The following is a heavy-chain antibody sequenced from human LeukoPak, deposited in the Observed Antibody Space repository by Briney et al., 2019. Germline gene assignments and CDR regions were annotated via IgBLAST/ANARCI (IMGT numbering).Heavy chain of an antibody. V-gene: IGHV3-48*02. CDR3: AKDGDYCSSTSCYLDY. Sequence: GGSLRLSCAASGFTLSSYSMNWVRQAPGKGLEWISYIDSDTYGNTIYYADIVRGRFTISRDNAKNSLYLQMNSLRDEDTAVYYCAKDGDYCSSTSCYLDYWGQGTLVTVSS. D-gene: IGHD2-2*01. CDR1: GFTLSSYS. CDR2: IDSDTYGNTI. J-gene: IGHJ4*02.